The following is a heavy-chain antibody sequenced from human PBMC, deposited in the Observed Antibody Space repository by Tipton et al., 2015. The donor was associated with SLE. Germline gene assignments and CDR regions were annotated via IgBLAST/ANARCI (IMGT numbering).Heavy chain of an antibody. D-gene: IGHD5-12*01. CDR3: ARLISAYDCNFDY. CDR1: GGSIRSSNW. CDR2: IDHSGST. J-gene: IGHJ4*02. V-gene: IGHV4-4*02. Sequence: TLSLTCAVSGGSIRSSNWWSWVRQPPGKGLEWIGEIDHSGSTNSNPSLKSRVSMSVDKSKNQFSLQLSSVTAADTALYYCARLISAYDCNFDYWGQGTLVTISS.